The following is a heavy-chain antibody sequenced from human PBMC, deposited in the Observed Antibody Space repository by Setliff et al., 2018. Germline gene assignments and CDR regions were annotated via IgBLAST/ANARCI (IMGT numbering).Heavy chain of an antibody. J-gene: IGHJ4*02. D-gene: IGHD2-2*01. CDR3: SRLVRYCTTTSCQGASGAEF. CDR2: ISAYSGNT. Sequence: ASVKVSCKASGYTFSNYGITWVRQAPGQGLEWMGWISAYSGNTKYAQKLQGRVTMTTDTSTTTAYLELRSLTSDDTAVYYCSRLVRYCTTTSCQGASGAEFWGQGTLVTGSS. V-gene: IGHV1-18*01. CDR1: GYTFSNYG.